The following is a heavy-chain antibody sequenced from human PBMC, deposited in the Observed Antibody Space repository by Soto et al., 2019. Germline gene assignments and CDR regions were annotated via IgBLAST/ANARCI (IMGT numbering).Heavy chain of an antibody. CDR2: IYYSGTT. Sequence: PSGRIYLIRTXXGGTISSYYXNWIXKPQRKGLACIGYIYYSGTTNYNPSLNSRVTISVATSKHQFSLKLSSVTAADTSVYYCARELGGADAFDIWGQGTMVTVS. CDR3: ARELGGADAFDI. CDR1: GGTISSYY. J-gene: IGHJ3*02. V-gene: IGHV4-59*01. D-gene: IGHD3-16*01.